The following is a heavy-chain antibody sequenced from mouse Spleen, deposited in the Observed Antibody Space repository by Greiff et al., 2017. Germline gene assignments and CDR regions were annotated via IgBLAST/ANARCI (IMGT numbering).Heavy chain of an antibody. D-gene: IGHD1-1*01. CDR1: GYTFTSYW. Sequence: VQLQQPGAELVKPGASVKMSCKASGYTFTSYWITWVKQRPGQGLEWIGDIYPGSGSTNYNEKFKSKATLTVDTSSSTAYMQLSSLTSEDSAVYYCARMRYGSSYWYFDVWGAGTTVTVSS. J-gene: IGHJ1*01. V-gene: IGHV1-55*01. CDR2: IYPGSGST. CDR3: ARMRYGSSYWYFDV.